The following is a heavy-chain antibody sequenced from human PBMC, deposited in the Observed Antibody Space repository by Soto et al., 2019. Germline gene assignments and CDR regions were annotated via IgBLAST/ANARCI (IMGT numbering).Heavy chain of an antibody. Sequence: GGSLRLSCAASAFSFSNYGMHWVRQAPGRGLGWVAFISSDGSDEYYEDSVKGRFTISRDNSRNTLYLQMNSLRPEDTAVYYCAKQHRDGLWFGELIPSKVWGQGTLVTVSS. CDR2: ISSDGSDE. J-gene: IGHJ4*02. CDR3: AKQHRDGLWFGELIPSKV. D-gene: IGHD3-10*01. V-gene: IGHV3-30*18. CDR1: AFSFSNYG.